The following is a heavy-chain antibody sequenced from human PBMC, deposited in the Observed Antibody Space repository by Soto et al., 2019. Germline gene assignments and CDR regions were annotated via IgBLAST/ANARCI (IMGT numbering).Heavy chain of an antibody. J-gene: IGHJ3*01. CDR3: ASIRDYGDYVA. CDR2: INADNGNT. D-gene: IGHD4-17*01. Sequence: ASVKVSCKASGYTFTSYGISWVRQAPGQRLEWMGWINADNGNTNYAQKLQGRVTITRDTSASTAYMELSSLRSEDTAVYYCASIRDYGDYVAWGQGTMVTV. V-gene: IGHV1-18*01. CDR1: GYTFTSYG.